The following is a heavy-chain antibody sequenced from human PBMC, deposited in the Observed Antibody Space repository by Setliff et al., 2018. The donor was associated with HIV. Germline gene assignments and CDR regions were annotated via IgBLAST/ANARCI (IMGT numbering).Heavy chain of an antibody. Sequence: SETLSLTCAVSGYSISSGYYRGWIRQSPGKGLEWIGNIHHSGSTYYNPSLKSRVSISVDKSKNHLSLDLTSVTAADSAVYYCARSKSTDYDYYDSTGGRLGAFDIWGQGTMVTVSS. CDR3: ARSKSTDYDYYDSTGGRLGAFDI. CDR1: GYSISSGYY. CDR2: IHHSGST. D-gene: IGHD3-22*01. V-gene: IGHV4-38-2*01. J-gene: IGHJ3*02.